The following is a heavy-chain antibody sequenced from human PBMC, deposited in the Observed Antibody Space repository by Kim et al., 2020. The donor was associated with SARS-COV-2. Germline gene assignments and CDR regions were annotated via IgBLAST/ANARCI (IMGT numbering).Heavy chain of an antibody. D-gene: IGHD3-10*01. CDR3: ARHTGGYCYYGMDV. J-gene: IGHJ6*02. CDR2: IYYSGST. CDR1: GGSISSSSYY. Sequence: SETLSLTCTVSGGSISSSSYYWGWIRQPPGKGLEWIGSIYYSGSTYYNPSLKSRVTISVDTSKNQFSLKLSSVTAADTAVYYCARHTGGYCYYGMDVWGQGTTVTVSS. V-gene: IGHV4-39*01.